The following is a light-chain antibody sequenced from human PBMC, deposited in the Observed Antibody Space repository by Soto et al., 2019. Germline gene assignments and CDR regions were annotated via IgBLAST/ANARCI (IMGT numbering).Light chain of an antibody. CDR3: CSYAGSRTCV. CDR1: SSDVGAYNL. J-gene: IGLJ2*01. Sequence: QSALTQPASVSGSPEQSITISCTGTSSDVGAYNLVSWYQQHPGKAPRLIIYEGSKRPSGISHRFSGSKSDNTASLTISGLRAEDEAHYHCCSYAGSRTCVFGGGTQLTVL. V-gene: IGLV2-23*01. CDR2: EGS.